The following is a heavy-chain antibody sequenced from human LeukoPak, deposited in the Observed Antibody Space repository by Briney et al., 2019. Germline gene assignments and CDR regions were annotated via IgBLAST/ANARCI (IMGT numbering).Heavy chain of an antibody. CDR2: ISSSSSTI. J-gene: IGHJ3*01. V-gene: IGHV3-48*04. CDR1: GFTFSSYS. CDR3: ARDRGSVTIFGVAIR. D-gene: IGHD3-3*01. Sequence: GGSLRLSCAASGFTFSSYSMNGVRQAPGKGLEWVSHISSSSSTIYYADSVKGRFTISRDNAKNSLYLQMNSLRAEDTAVYYCARDRGSVTIFGVAIRWGQGTMVTVSS.